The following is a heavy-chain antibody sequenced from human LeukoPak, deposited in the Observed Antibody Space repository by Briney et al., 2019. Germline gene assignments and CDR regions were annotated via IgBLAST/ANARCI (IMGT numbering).Heavy chain of an antibody. CDR3: AGSILTGYPNFDY. Sequence: SGGSLRLSCAASGFTFSSYSMSWVRQAPGKGLEWVSYISSSSSSIYDADSVRGRFTISRDNAKNSLYLQMNSLRAEDTAVYYCAGSILTGYPNFDYWGQGTLVTVSS. V-gene: IGHV3-48*04. CDR2: ISSSSSSI. CDR1: GFTFSSYS. D-gene: IGHD3-9*01. J-gene: IGHJ4*02.